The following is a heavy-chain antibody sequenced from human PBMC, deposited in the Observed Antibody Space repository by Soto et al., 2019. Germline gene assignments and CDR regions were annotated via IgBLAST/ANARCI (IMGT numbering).Heavy chain of an antibody. CDR2: MNPNSGNT. CDR1: GYTFTSYY. CDR3: ARGPYFWGGYLTWDYYYYYYRDV. J-gene: IGHJ6*03. D-gene: IGHD3-3*01. V-gene: IGHV1-8*01. Sequence: ASVKVSCKASGYTFTSYYINWVRHATGRGLEWMGWMNPNSGNTGYAQKFQGRVTMTRNTSISTAYMELSSLRSEDTAVYYCARGPYFWGGYLTWDYYYYYYRDVWGKGTTVTVSS.